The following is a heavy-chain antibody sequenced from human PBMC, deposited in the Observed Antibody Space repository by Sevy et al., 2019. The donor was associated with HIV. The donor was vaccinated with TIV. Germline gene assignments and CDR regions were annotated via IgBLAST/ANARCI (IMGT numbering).Heavy chain of an antibody. CDR1: GFTFSDHY. V-gene: IGHV3-72*01. D-gene: IGHD6-13*01. CDR2: TRNKADSYTT. J-gene: IGHJ4*02. CDR3: ATHAGIVAVGRVFDY. Sequence: GGSLRLSCAASGFTFSDHYMEWVRQAPGKGLEWVGRTRNKADSYTTEYAASVKGRFTISRDDSKNSLYLQMNSLKTEDTAVYYCATHAGIVAVGRVFDYWGQGSLVTVSS.